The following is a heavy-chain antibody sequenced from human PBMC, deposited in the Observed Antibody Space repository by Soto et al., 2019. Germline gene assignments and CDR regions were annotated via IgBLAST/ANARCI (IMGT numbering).Heavy chain of an antibody. CDR3: ARDGTVVVPGMRPTDQRGAFDI. Sequence: QVQLVESGGGVVQPGRSLKLSCAASGFTFSSYGMHWVRQAPGKGLAWVAVIWYDGSNKYYADSVKGRFTISRDNSKNTLYLQMNSLRAEDTAVYYCARDGTVVVPGMRPTDQRGAFDIWGQGTMVTVSS. CDR2: IWYDGSNK. J-gene: IGHJ3*02. V-gene: IGHV3-33*01. CDR1: GFTFSSYG. D-gene: IGHD2-2*01.